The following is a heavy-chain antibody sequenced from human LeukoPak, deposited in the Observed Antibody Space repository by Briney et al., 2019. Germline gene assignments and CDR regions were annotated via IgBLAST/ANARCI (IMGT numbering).Heavy chain of an antibody. CDR3: ARSGNPFYYYYMDV. V-gene: IGHV1-18*01. CDR2: ISANNGNT. D-gene: IGHD4-23*01. Sequence: GASVKVSCKASGYTFTSYGLSWVRQAPGQGLEWMGWISANNGNTNYAQKLQGRVTMTTDTFTSTAYMELRSLRSDDTAVYYCARSGNPFYYYYMDVWGKGTAVTVSS. CDR1: GYTFTSYG. J-gene: IGHJ6*03.